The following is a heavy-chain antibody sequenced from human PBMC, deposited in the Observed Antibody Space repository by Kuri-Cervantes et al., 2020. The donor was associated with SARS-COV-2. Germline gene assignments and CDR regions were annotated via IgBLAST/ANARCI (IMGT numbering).Heavy chain of an antibody. D-gene: IGHD5-12*01. CDR1: GGSISSHY. J-gene: IGHJ4*02. CDR3: ARHGYPQSRSSIDC. V-gene: IGHV4-59*08. Sequence: SETLSLTCTVSGGSISSHYWSWIRQPPGKGLEWIGYIYYSGSTNYNPSLKSRVTISVDTSKNQFSLKLSSVTAADTAVYYCARHGYPQSRSSIDCWGQGTLVTVSS. CDR2: IYYSGST.